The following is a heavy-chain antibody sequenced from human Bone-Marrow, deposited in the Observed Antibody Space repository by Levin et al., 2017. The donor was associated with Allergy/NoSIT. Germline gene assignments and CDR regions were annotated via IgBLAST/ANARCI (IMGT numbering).Heavy chain of an antibody. Sequence: SETLSLTCAVYGGSFSENYWNWIRQAPGKGLEWVGEINDSGTTSYNPSLKSRVTISVDTSKNQFSLRLRSVTAADTAMYFCARGRRDRWLNYSYYSMDVWGQGTTVTVSS. D-gene: IGHD6-19*01. CDR3: ARGRRDRWLNYSYYSMDV. CDR2: INDSGTT. J-gene: IGHJ6*03. CDR1: GGSFSENY. V-gene: IGHV4-34*01.